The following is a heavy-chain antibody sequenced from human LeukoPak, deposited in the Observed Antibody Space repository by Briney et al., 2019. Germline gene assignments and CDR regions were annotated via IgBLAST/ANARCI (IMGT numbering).Heavy chain of an antibody. D-gene: IGHD6-13*01. J-gene: IGHJ4*02. CDR2: ISSSGSTI. V-gene: IGHV3-11*04. Sequence: PGGSLRLSCAASGFTFSDYYMSWIRQAPGKGLEWVSYISSSGSTIYYADSVKGRFTISRDNAKNSLYLQMNSLRAEDTAVYHCAREPGYNSSWSFDYWGQGTLVTVSS. CDR1: GFTFSDYY. CDR3: AREPGYNSSWSFDY.